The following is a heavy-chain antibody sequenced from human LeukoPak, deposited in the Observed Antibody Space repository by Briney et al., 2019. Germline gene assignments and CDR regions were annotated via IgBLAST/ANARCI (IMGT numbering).Heavy chain of an antibody. CDR2: IVVGSGNT. CDR3: AAVMESYYDSSGYDSSFDY. J-gene: IGHJ4*02. D-gene: IGHD3-22*01. V-gene: IGHV1-58*02. CDR1: GFTFTSSA. Sequence: GTSVKVSCKASGFTFTSSAMQWVRQARGQRLEWIGWIVVGSGNTNYAQKFQERVTITRDMSTSTAYMELSSPRSEDTAVYYCAAVMESYYDSSGYDSSFDYWGQGTLVTVSS.